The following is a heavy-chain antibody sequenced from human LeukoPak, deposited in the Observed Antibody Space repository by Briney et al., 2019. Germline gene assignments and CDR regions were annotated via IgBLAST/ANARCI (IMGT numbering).Heavy chain of an antibody. D-gene: IGHD5-12*01. CDR2: ISSSSYI. Sequence: PGGSLRLSCAASGFTFSSYSMNWVRQAPGKGLEWVSSISSSSYIYYADSVKGRFTISRDNAKNSLYLQMNSLRAEDTAVYYCARFVDIVATINPWAFDIWGQGTMVTVSS. CDR1: GFTFSSYS. V-gene: IGHV3-21*01. J-gene: IGHJ3*02. CDR3: ARFVDIVATINPWAFDI.